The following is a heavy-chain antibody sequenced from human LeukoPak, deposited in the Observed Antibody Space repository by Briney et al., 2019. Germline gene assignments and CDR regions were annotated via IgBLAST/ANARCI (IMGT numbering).Heavy chain of an antibody. V-gene: IGHV4-34*01. CDR2: INHSGST. J-gene: IGHJ6*03. CDR3: ARRDVVVVPAASTYYYYYYMDV. D-gene: IGHD2-2*01. Sequence: SETLSLTCTVSGGSISSYYWSWIRQPPGKGLEWIGEINHSGSTNYNPSLKSRVTISVDTSKNQFSLKLSSVTAADTAVYYCARRDVVVVPAASTYYYYYYMDVWGKGTTVTISS. CDR1: GGSISSYY.